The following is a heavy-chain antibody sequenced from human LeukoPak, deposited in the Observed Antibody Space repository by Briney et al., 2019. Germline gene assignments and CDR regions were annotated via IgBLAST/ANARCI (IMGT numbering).Heavy chain of an antibody. CDR3: ARAWFGELWAYYYYMDV. CDR2: IYTSGST. CDR1: GGSISSGSYY. D-gene: IGHD3-10*01. V-gene: IGHV4-61*02. J-gene: IGHJ6*03. Sequence: SETLSLTCTVSGGSISSGSYYWSWIRQPAGKGLEWIGRIYTSGSTNYNPSLKSRVTISVDTSKNQFSLKLSSVTAADTAVYYCARAWFGELWAYYYYMDVWGKGTTVTVSS.